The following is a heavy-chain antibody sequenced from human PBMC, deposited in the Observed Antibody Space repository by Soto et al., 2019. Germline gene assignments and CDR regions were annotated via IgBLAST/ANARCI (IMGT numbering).Heavy chain of an antibody. Sequence: GGSLRLSCAASGFTFSDYYMSWIRQAPGKGLEWVSYISSSSSYTNYADSVKGRFTISRDNAKNSLYLQMNSLRAEDTAVYYCARDLVNYDSSGYYSHYGMDVWGQGTTVTVSS. CDR2: ISSSSSYT. CDR1: GFTFSDYY. J-gene: IGHJ6*02. V-gene: IGHV3-11*06. D-gene: IGHD3-22*01. CDR3: ARDLVNYDSSGYYSHYGMDV.